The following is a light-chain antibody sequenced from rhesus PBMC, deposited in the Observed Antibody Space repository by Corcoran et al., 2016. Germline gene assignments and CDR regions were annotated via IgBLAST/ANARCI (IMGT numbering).Light chain of an antibody. CDR3: QQYNSAPWT. CDR2: KAS. Sequence: DIQMTQSPSSLSASVGDRVTITCRASQGISSWLAWYQQKPGKAPKLLIYKASSLQSGVPSSVSGSVSGTDVTLTISSLQPEDFATYYCQQYNSAPWTFGQGTKVEIK. CDR1: QGISSW. J-gene: IGKJ1*01. V-gene: IGKV1-21*01.